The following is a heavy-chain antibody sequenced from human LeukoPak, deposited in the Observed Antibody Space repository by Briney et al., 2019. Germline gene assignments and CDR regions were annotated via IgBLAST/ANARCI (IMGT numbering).Heavy chain of an antibody. V-gene: IGHV4-39*07. CDR3: ARGLTTGGYFDY. CDR2: INHSGST. J-gene: IGHJ4*02. Sequence: SETLSLTCTVSGGSISSGDYYWSWIRQPPGKGLEWIGEINHSGSTNYNPSLKSRVTISVDTSKNQFSLKLSSVTAADTAVYYCARGLTTGGYFDYWGQGTLVTVSS. D-gene: IGHD4-17*01. CDR1: GGSISSGDYY.